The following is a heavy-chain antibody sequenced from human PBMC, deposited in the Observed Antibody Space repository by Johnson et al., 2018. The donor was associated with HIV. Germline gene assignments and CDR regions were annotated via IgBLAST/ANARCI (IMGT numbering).Heavy chain of an antibody. J-gene: IGHJ3*02. V-gene: IGHV3-20*04. CDR3: ARDRRVGYTTYDAFDI. D-gene: IGHD5-18*01. Sequence: VQLVESGGGVVRPGGSLRLSCAASGFTFDDYGMSWVRQAPGKGLEWVSGINWSGGRTGYADSVKGRFTISRDHAKNSLYLQMNSLRAEDTALYYCARDRRVGYTTYDAFDIWGQGTMVTVSS. CDR1: GFTFDDYG. CDR2: INWSGGRT.